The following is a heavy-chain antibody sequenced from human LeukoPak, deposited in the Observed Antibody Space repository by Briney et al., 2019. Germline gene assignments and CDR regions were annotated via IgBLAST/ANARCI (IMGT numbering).Heavy chain of an antibody. D-gene: IGHD1-1*01. J-gene: IGHJ3*02. V-gene: IGHV3-48*01. CDR3: VRGTAEHGGGGFDI. CDR2: ITSSSGII. CDR1: GFTFSSYS. Sequence: GGSLRLSCAASGFTFSSYSMNWVRQAPGKGLEGVSYITSSSGIIYYGDSVKGRFTVSRDNAKNSLYLQLNSLRAEDTAVYYCVRGTAEHGGGGFDIWATGQWSPSLQ.